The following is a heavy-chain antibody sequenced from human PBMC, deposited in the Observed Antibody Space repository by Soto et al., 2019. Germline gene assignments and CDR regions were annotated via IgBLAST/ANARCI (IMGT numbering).Heavy chain of an antibody. J-gene: IGHJ4*02. V-gene: IGHV3-72*01. Sequence: GGSLRLSCAASGFTFSDHYMDWVRQAPGKGLEWIARIRNKANRYTTEYAASGKGRFTVSRVDSENSLFLQMNNLKIEDTAIYYCSRSAITSTPYFFDHWGQGTLVTVSS. CDR3: SRSAITSTPYFFDH. D-gene: IGHD2-2*01. CDR1: GFTFSDHY. CDR2: IRNKANRYTT.